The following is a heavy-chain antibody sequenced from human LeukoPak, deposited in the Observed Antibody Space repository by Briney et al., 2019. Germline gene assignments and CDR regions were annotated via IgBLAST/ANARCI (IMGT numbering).Heavy chain of an antibody. D-gene: IGHD3-10*01. Sequence: PSETLSLTCTVSGASISSSSYYWGWIRQPPGKGLEWTGYIYYSETNYNPSLKSRVTISADTSKDQFSLKLTSVTAADTAVYYCAGGLEIYGSGYYFTYWGQGTLVTVSS. CDR1: GASISSSSYY. CDR3: AGGLEIYGSGYYFTY. J-gene: IGHJ4*02. V-gene: IGHV4-61*05. CDR2: IYYSET.